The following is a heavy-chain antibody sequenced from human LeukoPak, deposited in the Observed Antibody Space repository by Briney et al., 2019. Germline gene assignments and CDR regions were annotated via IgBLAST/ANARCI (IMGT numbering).Heavy chain of an antibody. CDR2: FSGSGGST. CDR1: GFTFSSYA. Sequence: GGSLRLSCAASGFTFSSYAMSWVRQAPGKGLEWVSAFSGSGGSTYYADSVKGRFTTSRDNSKNTLYLQMNSLRAEDTAVYYCAKDAPYGDYNWDNYFDYWGQGTLVTVSS. V-gene: IGHV3-23*01. J-gene: IGHJ4*02. D-gene: IGHD4-17*01. CDR3: AKDAPYGDYNWDNYFDY.